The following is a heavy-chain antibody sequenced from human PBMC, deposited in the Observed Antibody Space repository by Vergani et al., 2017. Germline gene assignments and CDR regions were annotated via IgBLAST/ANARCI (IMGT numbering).Heavy chain of an antibody. J-gene: IGHJ4*02. CDR2: INPNTGGT. CDR1: GYTFSAYF. D-gene: IGHD1-1*01. Sequence: QVQLVQSGAEVKKPGASVKVSCKASGYTFSAYFIHWVRQAPGHGLEWMGWINPNTGGTNYAQKFQGRVTMTRDTSISTVYMELSSLRSEDTAVYYCARAPIKIQHWDYWGQGTLVTVSS. V-gene: IGHV1-2*02. CDR3: ARAPIKIQHWDY.